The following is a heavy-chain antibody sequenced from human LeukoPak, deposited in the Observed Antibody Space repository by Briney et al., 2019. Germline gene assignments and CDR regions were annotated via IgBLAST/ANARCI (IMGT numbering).Heavy chain of an antibody. Sequence: GASVKVSCKASGYTFTSYGISWLRQAPGQGLEWMGLISAYNGNTNYAQKLQGRVTMTTDTSTSTAYIELRSLRSDDTAVYYCARETWIQLWHHYFDYWGQGTLVTASS. CDR2: ISAYNGNT. D-gene: IGHD5-18*01. CDR3: ARETWIQLWHHYFDY. CDR1: GYTFTSYG. V-gene: IGHV1-18*01. J-gene: IGHJ4*02.